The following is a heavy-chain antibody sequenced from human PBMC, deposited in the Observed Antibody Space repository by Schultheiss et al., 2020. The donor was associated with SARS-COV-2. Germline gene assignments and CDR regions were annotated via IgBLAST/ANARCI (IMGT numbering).Heavy chain of an antibody. Sequence: ESLKISCAASGFTFTTYWMTWVRQAPGKGLQWVANIKQDGSVEHYVDSVKGRFTISRDNAKNSLYLQMNSLRAEDTAVYYCARAKGQYYDFWSGYRYYFDYWGQGTLVTVSS. D-gene: IGHD3-3*01. J-gene: IGHJ4*02. V-gene: IGHV3-7*03. CDR2: IKQDGSVE. CDR3: ARAKGQYYDFWSGYRYYFDY. CDR1: GFTFTTYW.